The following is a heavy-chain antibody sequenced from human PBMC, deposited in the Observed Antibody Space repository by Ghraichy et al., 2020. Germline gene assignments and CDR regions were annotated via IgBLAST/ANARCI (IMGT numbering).Heavy chain of an antibody. D-gene: IGHD3-22*01. Sequence: GGSLRLSCAASGFTVSSNHMSWVRQAPGKGLEWVSVIYSGGSPYYADSVKGRFTISRDNSKNTLYLQMDSLRAEDTAVYYCASGSARSGYYYADYWGQGTLVTVSS. V-gene: IGHV3-53*01. CDR2: IYSGGSP. CDR3: ASGSARSGYYYADY. CDR1: GFTVSSNH. J-gene: IGHJ4*02.